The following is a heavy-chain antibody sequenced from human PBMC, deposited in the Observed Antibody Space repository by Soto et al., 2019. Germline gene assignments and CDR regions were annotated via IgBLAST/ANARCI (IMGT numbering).Heavy chain of an antibody. D-gene: IGHD4-4*01. CDR1: GFTFSSYG. V-gene: IGHV3-33*01. CDR3: ARATSTVTTHYYYYGMDV. J-gene: IGHJ6*02. Sequence: QVQLVESGGGVVQPGRSLRLSCAASGFTFSSYGMHWVRQAPGKGLEWVAVIWYDGSNKYYADSVKGRFTISRDNSKNTLYLQMNSLRAEDTAVYYCARATSTVTTHYYYYGMDVWGQGTTVTVSS. CDR2: IWYDGSNK.